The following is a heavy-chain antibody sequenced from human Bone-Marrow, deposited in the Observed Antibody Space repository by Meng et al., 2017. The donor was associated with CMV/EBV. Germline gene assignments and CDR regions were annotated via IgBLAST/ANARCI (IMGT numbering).Heavy chain of an antibody. CDR2: IIPILGIA. CDR3: ANLIDCSSTSCYFDY. D-gene: IGHD2-2*01. CDR1: GGTFSSYA. Sequence: SVKVSCKASGGTFSSYAISWVRQAPGQGLEWMGGIIPILGIANYAQKFQGRVTITADKSTSTAYMELSSLRSEDTAVYYCANLIDCSSTSCYFDYWGQGPLVPVSS. V-gene: IGHV1-69*10. J-gene: IGHJ4*02.